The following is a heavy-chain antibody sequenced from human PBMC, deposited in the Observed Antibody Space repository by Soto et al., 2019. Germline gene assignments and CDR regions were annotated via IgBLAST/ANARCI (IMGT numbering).Heavy chain of an antibody. CDR2: ISYDGSNK. CDR1: GFTFSSYA. D-gene: IGHD6-6*01. J-gene: IGHJ4*02. V-gene: IGHV3-30-3*01. Sequence: GGSLRLSCAASGFTFSSYAMHWVRQAPGKGLEWVAVISYDGSNKYYADSVKGRFTISRDNSKNTLYLQMNSLRAEDTAVYYCARDQPIAALPVYWGQGTLVTVSS. CDR3: ARDQPIAALPVY.